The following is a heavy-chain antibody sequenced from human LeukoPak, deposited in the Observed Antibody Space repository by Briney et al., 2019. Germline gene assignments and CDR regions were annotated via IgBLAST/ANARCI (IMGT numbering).Heavy chain of an antibody. J-gene: IGHJ4*02. V-gene: IGHV5-51*01. Sequence: GESLKISCKGSGYSFTSYWIGWVRQMPGKGLEWMGIIYPGDSDTRYSPSFQGQVTISADKSISTAYLQWSSLKASDTAMYYCAGHHYCSGGSCYLDYWGQGTLVTVSS. CDR1: GYSFTSYW. CDR2: IYPGDSDT. CDR3: AGHHYCSGGSCYLDY. D-gene: IGHD2-15*01.